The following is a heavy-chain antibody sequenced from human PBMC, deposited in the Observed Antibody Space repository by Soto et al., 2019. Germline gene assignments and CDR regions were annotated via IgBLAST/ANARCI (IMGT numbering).Heavy chain of an antibody. D-gene: IGHD4-17*01. CDR3: ARTDYGGTYFVY. CDR1: GFTFSSYG. Sequence: QVQLVESGGGVVQPGRSLRLSCAASGFTFSSYGMHWVRQAPGKGLEWVAVIWYDGSNKYYADSVKGRFTISRDNSKNTQYLQMNSLRAEDTAVYYCARTDYGGTYFVYWGQGTLVTVSS. J-gene: IGHJ4*02. V-gene: IGHV3-33*01. CDR2: IWYDGSNK.